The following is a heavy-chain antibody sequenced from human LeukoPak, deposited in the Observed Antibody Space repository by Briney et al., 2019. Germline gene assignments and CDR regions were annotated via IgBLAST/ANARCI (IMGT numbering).Heavy chain of an antibody. CDR3: ARGYCGGDCYGD. D-gene: IGHD2-21*02. CDR1: GFTFSDYF. V-gene: IGHV3-21*01. J-gene: IGHJ1*01. CDR2: ISGSSRQI. Sequence: PGGSLRLSCAASGFTFSDYFMNWVRQAPGKGLEYVSSISGSSRQIYYADSVKGRFTISRDNTKSSLYLQMNSLRVEDMAVYYCARGYCGGDCYGDWGQGTLVTVSS.